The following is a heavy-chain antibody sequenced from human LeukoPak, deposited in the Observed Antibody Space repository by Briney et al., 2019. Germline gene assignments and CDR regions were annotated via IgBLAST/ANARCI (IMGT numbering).Heavy chain of an antibody. D-gene: IGHD3-10*01. CDR3: AKGVYYYDSGSYYSAYFFDS. Sequence: GGSLRLSCAASGFTFSSSAMSWVRLAPGKGLEWVSGLSGGGDSTYYADSVKGRFTISRDNSKNTLHLQMNRLRAEDTALYHCAKGVYYYDSGSYYSAYFFDSWGQGTLVTVSS. CDR2: LSGGGDST. J-gene: IGHJ4*02. CDR1: GFTFSSSA. V-gene: IGHV3-23*01.